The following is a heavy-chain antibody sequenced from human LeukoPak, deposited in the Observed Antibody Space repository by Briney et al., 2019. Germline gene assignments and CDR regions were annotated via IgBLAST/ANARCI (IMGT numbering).Heavy chain of an antibody. V-gene: IGHV4-61*02. D-gene: IGHD7-27*01. CDR3: ASDGVWALGN. Sequence: SQTLSLTCTGSGGSLISGSYYWSWIRQPAGKGLEWIGRIYTSGSTNYNPSLKSRVTISVDTSKNQFSLKLSSVTAADTAVYYCASDGVWALGNWGHGALGTVSS. CDR2: IYTSGST. J-gene: IGHJ4*01. CDR1: GGSLISGSYY.